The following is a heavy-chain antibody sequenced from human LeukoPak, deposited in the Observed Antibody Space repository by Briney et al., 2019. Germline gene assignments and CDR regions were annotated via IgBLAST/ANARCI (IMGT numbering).Heavy chain of an antibody. CDR2: IYYSGST. V-gene: IGHV4-59*01. J-gene: IGHJ4*02. CDR1: GGPISSYY. CDR3: ARGGPFFDY. Sequence: SETLSLTCTVSGGPISSYYWSWIRQPPGKGLEWIGYIYYSGSTNYNPSLKSRVTISVDTSKNQFSLKLSSVTAADTAVYYCARGGPFFDYWGQGTLVTVSS.